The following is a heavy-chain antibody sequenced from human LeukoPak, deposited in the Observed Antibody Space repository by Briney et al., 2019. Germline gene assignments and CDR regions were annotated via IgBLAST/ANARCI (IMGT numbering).Heavy chain of an antibody. D-gene: IGHD1-26*01. V-gene: IGHV4-38-2*01. CDR2: VSRSGST. J-gene: IGHJ4*02. Sequence: SETLSLTCAVSSYSINNGYLWAWIRQPLGKGLEWIGSVSRSGSTNYNPSLKSRVTISVDTSKNQFSLKLTSVTAADTAVYYCARGVNSGYFDYCGQGTLVTVSS. CDR3: ARGVNSGYFDY. CDR1: SYSINNGYL.